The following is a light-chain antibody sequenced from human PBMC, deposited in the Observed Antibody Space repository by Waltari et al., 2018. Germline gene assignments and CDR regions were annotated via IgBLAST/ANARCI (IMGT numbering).Light chain of an antibody. V-gene: IGLV7-46*01. CDR3: LLSYSGARVV. CDR1: TGAVTSGHY. J-gene: IGLJ2*01. Sequence: QAVVTQEPSLTVSPGGPVTLTCGSSTGAVTSGHYPYWFQQKPGQGPRTLIYATSNKPSWTPARFSGSLLGGKAALTLSGAQPEDEAEYYCLLSYSGARVVFGGGTKLTVL. CDR2: ATS.